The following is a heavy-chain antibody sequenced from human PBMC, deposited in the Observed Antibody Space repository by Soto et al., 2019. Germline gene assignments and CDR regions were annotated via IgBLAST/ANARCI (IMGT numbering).Heavy chain of an antibody. CDR2: IYYSGST. J-gene: IGHJ6*02. CDR1: GGSISSGDYY. D-gene: IGHD3-10*02. V-gene: IGHV4-61*08. CDR3: ARVDVRRYYGMDV. Sequence: PSETLSLTCTVSGGSISSGDYYWSWIRQPPGKGLEWIGYIYYSGSTNYNPSLKSRVTISVDTSKNQFSLKLSSVTAADTAVYYCARVDVRRYYGMDVWGQGTTVTVSS.